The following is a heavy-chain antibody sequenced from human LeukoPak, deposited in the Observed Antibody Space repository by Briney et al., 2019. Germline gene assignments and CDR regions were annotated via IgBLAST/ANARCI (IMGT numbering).Heavy chain of an antibody. CDR3: AKDISVVSTSRYYYYYGMDV. J-gene: IGHJ6*02. V-gene: IGHV3-9*01. Sequence: PGRSLRLSCAASGFTFDDYAMHWVRQAPGKGLEWVSGISWNSGSIGYADSVKGRFTISRDNAKNSLYLQMNSLRAEDTALYYCAKDISVVSTSRYYYYYGMDVWGQGTTVTVSS. D-gene: IGHD2-2*01. CDR2: ISWNSGSI. CDR1: GFTFDDYA.